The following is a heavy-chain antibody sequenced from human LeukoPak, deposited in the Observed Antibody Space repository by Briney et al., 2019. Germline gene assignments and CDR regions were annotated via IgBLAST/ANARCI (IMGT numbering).Heavy chain of an antibody. D-gene: IGHD6-13*01. CDR3: ARIRASSWAQYFDY. J-gene: IGHJ4*02. Sequence: SGPTLVNPTQTLTLTCTFSGFSLSTSGMCVSWIRQPPGKALEWLALIDWDDDKYYSTSLKTRHTISKDTSKNQVVLTMTNMDPVDTATYYCARIRASSWAQYFDYWGQGTLVTVSS. CDR1: GFSLSTSGMC. V-gene: IGHV2-70*01. CDR2: IDWDDDK.